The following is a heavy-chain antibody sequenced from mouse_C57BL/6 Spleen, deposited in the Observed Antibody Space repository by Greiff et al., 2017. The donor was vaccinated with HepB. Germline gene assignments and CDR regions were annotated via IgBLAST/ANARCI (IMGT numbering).Heavy chain of an antibody. CDR1: GYTFTGYW. D-gene: IGHD2-4*01. V-gene: IGHV1-9*01. CDR3: ARERIYYDYGGAWFAY. J-gene: IGHJ3*01. Sequence: VQLQQSGAELMKPGASVKLSCKATGYTFTGYWIEWVKQRPGHGLEWIGEILPGSGSTNYNEKFKGKATFTADTSSNTAYMQLSSLTTEDSAIYYCARERIYYDYGGAWFAYWGQGTLVTVSA. CDR2: ILPGSGST.